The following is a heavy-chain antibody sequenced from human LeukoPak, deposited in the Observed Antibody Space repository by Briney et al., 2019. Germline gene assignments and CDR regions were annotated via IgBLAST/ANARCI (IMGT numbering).Heavy chain of an antibody. CDR3: AREVSDYDILTGWIDY. D-gene: IGHD3-9*01. Sequence: SETLSLTCTVSGVSIRSGSYYWSWIRQPAGKGLEWIGRIYTSGTTNYNPSLKSRVTISVGTSKSQFSLKLSSVTAADTAVYYCAREVSDYDILTGWIDYWGQGALVSVSS. CDR1: GVSIRSGSYY. J-gene: IGHJ4*02. V-gene: IGHV4-61*02. CDR2: IYTSGTT.